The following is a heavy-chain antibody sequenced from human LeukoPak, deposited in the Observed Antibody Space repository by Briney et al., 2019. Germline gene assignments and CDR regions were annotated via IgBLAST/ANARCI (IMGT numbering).Heavy chain of an antibody. J-gene: IGHJ6*02. D-gene: IGHD3-3*01. CDR3: ANIATDFWSAHRHLYGMDV. CDR2: ISAYNGNT. Sequence: GASVKVSCKASGYTFTSYGISWVRQAPGQGLEWMGWISAYNGNTNYAQKLQGRVTMTTDPSTSTAYMELRSLRSDDTAVYYCANIATDFWSAHRHLYGMDVWGQGTTVTVSS. CDR1: GYTFTSYG. V-gene: IGHV1-18*01.